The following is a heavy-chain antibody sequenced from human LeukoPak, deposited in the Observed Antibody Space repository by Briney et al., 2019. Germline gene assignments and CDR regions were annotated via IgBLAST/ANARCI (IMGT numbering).Heavy chain of an antibody. CDR1: GFTFTNYW. V-gene: IGHV3-74*01. Sequence: GGSLRLSCAASGFTFTNYWMHWVRQTPGKGLVWVSRMNPDGSRINYADSVKGRFTISRDNAKNTLYLQMNSLRVEDTAVYFCARDLFWNQADYWGQGTLVTVSS. CDR3: ARDLFWNQADY. CDR2: MNPDGSRI. J-gene: IGHJ4*02. D-gene: IGHD1-14*01.